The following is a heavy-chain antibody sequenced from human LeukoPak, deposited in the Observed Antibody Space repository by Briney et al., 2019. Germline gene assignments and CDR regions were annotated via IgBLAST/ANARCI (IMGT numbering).Heavy chain of an antibody. CDR1: GYTFTGYY. D-gene: IGHD5-12*01. CDR3: ARELVDIVATSYFDI. V-gene: IGHV1-2*02. CDR2: INPNSGGT. Sequence: GASVKLSCKASGYTFTGYYMHWVRQAPGQGLEWMGWINPNSGGTNYAQKFQGRVTMTRDTSISTAYMELSRLRSDDTAVYYCARELVDIVATSYFDIWGQGTMVTVSS. J-gene: IGHJ3*02.